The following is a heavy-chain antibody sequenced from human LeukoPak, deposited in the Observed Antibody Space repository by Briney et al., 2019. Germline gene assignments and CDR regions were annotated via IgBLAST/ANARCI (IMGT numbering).Heavy chain of an antibody. V-gene: IGHV1-18*01. CDR2: ISTYNGNT. CDR3: ARGYSYGYRDYFDF. Sequence: ASVNVSCKASVCTFTGYASSWVRQAPGQGLEWMGWISTYNGNTNYAQNLQDRVTMTTDTSTSTAYMELRSLRSDDTAVYYCARGYSYGYRDYFDFWGQGTLVTVSS. D-gene: IGHD5-18*01. CDR1: VCTFTGYA. J-gene: IGHJ4*02.